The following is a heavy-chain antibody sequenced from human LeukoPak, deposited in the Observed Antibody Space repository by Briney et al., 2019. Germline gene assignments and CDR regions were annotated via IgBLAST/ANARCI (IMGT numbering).Heavy chain of an antibody. CDR1: GFTFSSYS. CDR2: ISSSSSYI. V-gene: IGHV3-21*01. CDR3: ARKSIAVAGPFDY. Sequence: GGPLRLSCAASGFTFSSYSMNWVRQAPGKGLEWVSSISSSSSYIYYADSVKGRFTISRDNAKNSLYLQMNSLRAEDTAMYYCARKSIAVAGPFDYWGQGTLVTVSS. D-gene: IGHD6-19*01. J-gene: IGHJ4*02.